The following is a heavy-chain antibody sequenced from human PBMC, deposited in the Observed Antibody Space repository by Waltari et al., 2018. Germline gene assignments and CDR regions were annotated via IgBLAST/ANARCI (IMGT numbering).Heavy chain of an antibody. V-gene: IGHV3-30*01. D-gene: IGHD3-3*01. CDR3: ARDYDFWSGYYTGIDYFDY. CDR1: GFTFSNYA. Sequence: QVQLVESGGGVVQPGRSLRLSCAASGFTFSNYAMHWVRKAPGKGLEWVAVISYDGNNKYYADSVKGRFTISRDNSKNTLYLQMNSLRAEDTAIYYCARDYDFWSGYYTGIDYFDYWGQGTLVTVSS. CDR2: ISYDGNNK. J-gene: IGHJ4*02.